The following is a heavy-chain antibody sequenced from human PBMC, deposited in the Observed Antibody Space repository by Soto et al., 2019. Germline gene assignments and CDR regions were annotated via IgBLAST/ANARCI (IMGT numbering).Heavy chain of an antibody. CDR1: GGTFSSYA. CDR2: IIPIFGTP. V-gene: IGHV1-69*01. D-gene: IGHD1-26*01. Sequence: QVQLVQSGAEVKKPGSSVKVSCKASGGTFSSYAISWLRQAPGQGLEWMGGIIPIFGTPNYAQKFQGRVTITADESTSTAYMELSSLTSEDTAVYYCARGGLYSGRYWVGFYYWGQGTLVTVSS. J-gene: IGHJ4*02. CDR3: ARGGLYSGRYWVGFYY.